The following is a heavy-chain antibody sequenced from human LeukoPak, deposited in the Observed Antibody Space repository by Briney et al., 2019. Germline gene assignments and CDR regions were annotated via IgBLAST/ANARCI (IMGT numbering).Heavy chain of an antibody. CDR2: ISYDGNNK. V-gene: IGHV3-30*18. CDR3: AKSQAGGYLRAFDF. D-gene: IGHD5-18*01. J-gene: IGHJ4*02. CDR1: GFAFRSYA. Sequence: GGSLRLSCAASGFAFRSYALHWVRRAPGKGLEWVTLISYDGNNKYYAESVEGRFTIFRDNSKNTLYLQMNSLTTDDTAIYYCAKSQAGGYLRAFDFWGQGALVTVSS.